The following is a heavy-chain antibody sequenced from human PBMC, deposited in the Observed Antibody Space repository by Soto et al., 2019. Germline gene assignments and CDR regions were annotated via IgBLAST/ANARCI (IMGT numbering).Heavy chain of an antibody. Sequence: GGSLRLSCAASGFTFNNYAMSWVRQAPGKGLEWVSAISGNGISTYYADSVRGRFTISRDNSENTLFLQMNSLRAEDTAVYYCARGCSSTSCYTGYYYYGMDVWGQGTTVTV. D-gene: IGHD2-2*02. CDR2: ISGNGIST. V-gene: IGHV3-23*01. J-gene: IGHJ6*02. CDR3: ARGCSSTSCYTGYYYYGMDV. CDR1: GFTFNNYA.